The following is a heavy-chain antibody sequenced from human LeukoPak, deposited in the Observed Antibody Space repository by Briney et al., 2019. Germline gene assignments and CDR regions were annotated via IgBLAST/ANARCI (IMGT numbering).Heavy chain of an antibody. CDR3: ARDDDYYYSSRGSLYWFDS. J-gene: IGHJ5*01. CDR2: ISASNGNT. Sequence: GASVTVSCKASGYTFTSYGVSSVRQAPGHGVEGMGWISASNGNTTYAQKLQGRVTMTTDTSTNTAYMELRSLRSDDTAVYYCARDDDYYYSSRGSLYWFDSWGQGTLVTVSS. V-gene: IGHV1-18*01. D-gene: IGHD3-22*01. CDR1: GYTFTSYG.